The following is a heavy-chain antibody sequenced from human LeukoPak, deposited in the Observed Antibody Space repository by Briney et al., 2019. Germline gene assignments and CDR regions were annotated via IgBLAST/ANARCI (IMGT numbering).Heavy chain of an antibody. CDR2: IRGSGGST. V-gene: IGHV3-23*01. Sequence: PGGSLRLSCAASGFTFSSYAMSWVRQAPGKGLEWVSAIRGSGGSTYYADSVKGRFTISRDNSKNTLYLQMNSLRAEDTAVYYCARRAYYYDSSGYAPDYWGQGTLVTVSS. D-gene: IGHD3-22*01. CDR1: GFTFSSYA. CDR3: ARRAYYYDSSGYAPDY. J-gene: IGHJ4*02.